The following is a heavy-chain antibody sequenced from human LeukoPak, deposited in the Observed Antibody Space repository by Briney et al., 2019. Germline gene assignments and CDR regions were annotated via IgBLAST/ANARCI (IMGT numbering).Heavy chain of an antibody. CDR3: ARDPLKVDTAMVGAFDY. Sequence: GGSLRLSCAASGFTFSSYAMHWVRQAPGKGLEWVAVISYDGSNKYYADSVKGRFTISRGNSKNTLYLQMNSLRAEDTAVYYCARDPLKVDTAMVGAFDYWGQGTLVTVSS. CDR1: GFTFSSYA. CDR2: ISYDGSNK. J-gene: IGHJ4*02. D-gene: IGHD5-18*01. V-gene: IGHV3-30-3*01.